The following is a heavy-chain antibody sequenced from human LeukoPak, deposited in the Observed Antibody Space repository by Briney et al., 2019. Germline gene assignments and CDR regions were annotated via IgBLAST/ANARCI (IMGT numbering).Heavy chain of an antibody. D-gene: IGHD3-10*01. V-gene: IGHV4-34*01. J-gene: IGHJ5*02. CDR3: ARDLWELTPAGWDWFDP. CDR2: INHSGST. CDR1: GGSFSGYY. Sequence: SETLSLTCAVYGGSFSGYYWSWIRQPPGKGLEWIGEINHSGSTNYNPSLKSRVTISVDTSKNQFSLKLSSVTAADTAVYYCARDLWELTPAGWDWFDPWGQGTLVTVSS.